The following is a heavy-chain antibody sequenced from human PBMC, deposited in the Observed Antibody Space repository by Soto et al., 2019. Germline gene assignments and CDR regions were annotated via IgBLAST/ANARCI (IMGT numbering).Heavy chain of an antibody. D-gene: IGHD2-21*01. Sequence: PGGSLRLSFAASGSAFSSYWMTWVRQAPGKALEWVANIKEDGSEKFYVDSVKGRFTISRDNAKNSLYVQMDSLRTEDTAVYYCARSGVAMSYHYFFGMDVWGQGTTVTVSS. CDR2: IKEDGSEK. CDR1: GSAFSSYW. V-gene: IGHV3-7*01. CDR3: ARSGVAMSYHYFFGMDV. J-gene: IGHJ6*02.